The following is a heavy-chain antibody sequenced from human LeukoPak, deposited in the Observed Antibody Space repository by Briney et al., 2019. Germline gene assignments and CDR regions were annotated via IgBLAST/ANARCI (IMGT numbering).Heavy chain of an antibody. Sequence: GGSLRLSCAASGFTFRSYSMNWVRQAPGKGLEWVSSISDNSVYIYSADSVKGRFATSRDNAKNSLYLQMNSLRAEDTAVYYCTTPAAGPRAEYSQHWGQGTLVTVSS. D-gene: IGHD6-13*01. CDR3: TTPAAGPRAEYSQH. CDR1: GFTFRSYS. J-gene: IGHJ1*01. CDR2: ISDNSVYI. V-gene: IGHV3-21*01.